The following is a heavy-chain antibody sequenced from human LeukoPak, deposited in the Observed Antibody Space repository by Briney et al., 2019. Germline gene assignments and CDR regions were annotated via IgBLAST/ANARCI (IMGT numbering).Heavy chain of an antibody. CDR3: ARAGPAVVERYFDY. V-gene: IGHV5-51*01. CDR2: IFPGDSDT. J-gene: IGHJ4*02. Sequence: GESLQISRKGSGSRFTNYWIGWVRPMPGKGLEWMGIIFPGDSDTRYSPSFQGQVTISADKSVSTAYLQWSSLKASDTAMYYCARAGPAVVERYFDYWGQGTLVTVSS. D-gene: IGHD6-19*01. CDR1: GSRFTNYW.